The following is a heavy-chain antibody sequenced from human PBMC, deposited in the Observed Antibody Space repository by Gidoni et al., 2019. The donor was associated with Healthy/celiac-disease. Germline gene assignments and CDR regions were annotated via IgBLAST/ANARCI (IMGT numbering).Heavy chain of an antibody. CDR2: IKQDGSEK. CDR3: ARRSTSASYYYYYGMDV. D-gene: IGHD3-16*01. Sequence: EVQLVESGGGLVQPGGSLRLSCAASGFTFSSYWMSWVRQAPGKGLEWVANIKQDGSEKYYVDSVKGRFTISRDNAKNSLYLQMNSLRAEDTAVYYCARRSTSASYYYYYGMDVWGQGTTVTVSS. CDR1: GFTFSSYW. V-gene: IGHV3-7*01. J-gene: IGHJ6*02.